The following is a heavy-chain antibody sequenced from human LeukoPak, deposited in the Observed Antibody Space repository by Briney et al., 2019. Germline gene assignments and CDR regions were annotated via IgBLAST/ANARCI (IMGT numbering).Heavy chain of an antibody. V-gene: IGHV3-23*01. Sequence: GGSLRLSCAASGFTFSSYAMSWVRQAPGKGLEWVSAISGTGYNTYHADSVKGRFTISRDNSKNTLYLQMNSLGAEDTAVYYCAKHVSGSLFYFDYWGQRTLVTVSS. CDR1: GFTFSSYA. J-gene: IGHJ4*02. CDR2: ISGTGYNT. D-gene: IGHD3-10*01. CDR3: AKHVSGSLFYFDY.